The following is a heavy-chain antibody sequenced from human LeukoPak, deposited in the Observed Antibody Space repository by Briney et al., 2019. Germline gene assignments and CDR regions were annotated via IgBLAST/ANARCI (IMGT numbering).Heavy chain of an antibody. Sequence: GGSLRLSCAASGFTFSSYSMNWVRQAPGKGLEWVSSISSSSNYKYYADSVKGRFTISRDNAKNSLYLQMNSLRAEDTALYYCASSRYDSSSYYGIIGYWGQRTLVTVSS. CDR1: GFTFSSYS. V-gene: IGHV3-21*01. D-gene: IGHD3-22*01. CDR2: ISSSSNYK. J-gene: IGHJ4*02. CDR3: ASSRYDSSSYYGIIGY.